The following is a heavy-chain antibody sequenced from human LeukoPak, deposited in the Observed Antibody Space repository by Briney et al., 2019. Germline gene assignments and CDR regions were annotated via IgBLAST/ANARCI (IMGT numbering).Heavy chain of an antibody. V-gene: IGHV3-21*01. CDR1: GFTFSSFT. CDR2: ISSSSSYI. CDR3: ARDPGAYSSSPIDY. J-gene: IGHJ4*02. D-gene: IGHD6-6*01. Sequence: GGSLRLSCTASGFTFSSFTMNWVRQAPGKGLEWVSSISSSSSYIYSADSVKGRFTISRDNARNSLYLRMNSLRAEDTAVYYCARDPGAYSSSPIDYWGQGTLVTVSS.